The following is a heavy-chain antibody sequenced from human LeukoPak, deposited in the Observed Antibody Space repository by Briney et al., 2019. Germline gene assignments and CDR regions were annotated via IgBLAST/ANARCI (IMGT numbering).Heavy chain of an antibody. J-gene: IGHJ4*02. CDR1: GFTVSSNY. V-gene: IGHV3-66*01. D-gene: IGHD2-15*01. CDR2: IYSGGST. Sequence: GGSLRLSCAASGFTVSSNYMSWVRQAPGKGLEWVSVIYSGGSTYYADSVKGRFTISRDNSKNTLYLQMNSLRAEDTAVYYCARDRDCSGDSCYGYWGQGTLVTVSS. CDR3: ARDRDCSGDSCYGY.